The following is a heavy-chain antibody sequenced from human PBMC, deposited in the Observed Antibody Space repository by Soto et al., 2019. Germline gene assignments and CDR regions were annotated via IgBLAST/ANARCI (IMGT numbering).Heavy chain of an antibody. Sequence: ASVKVSCKASGFVSTNYNFHWVRQAPGQSLEWMGRINAANGNTQYSQNFQGRVTFTSDASASTAFMELTNLRFEDKAMYYCATDYGSNWRLWRQGTLVTVSS. CDR3: ATDYGSNWRL. V-gene: IGHV1-3*01. D-gene: IGHD3-10*01. CDR2: INAANGNT. J-gene: IGHJ4*02. CDR1: GFVSTNYN.